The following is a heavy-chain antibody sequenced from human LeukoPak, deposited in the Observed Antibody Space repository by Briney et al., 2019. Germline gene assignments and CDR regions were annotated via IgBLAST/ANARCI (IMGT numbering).Heavy chain of an antibody. Sequence: ASVKVSCKASGYTFTSYDINWVRQATGQGLEWMGWMNPNSGNTGYAQKFQGRVTMTRNNSISTAYMELSSLRSEDTAVYYCARGSAYYYDSSGYYYYYGMDVWGQGTTVTVSS. CDR1: GYTFTSYD. CDR2: MNPNSGNT. J-gene: IGHJ6*02. V-gene: IGHV1-8*01. D-gene: IGHD3-22*01. CDR3: ARGSAYYYDSSGYYYYYGMDV.